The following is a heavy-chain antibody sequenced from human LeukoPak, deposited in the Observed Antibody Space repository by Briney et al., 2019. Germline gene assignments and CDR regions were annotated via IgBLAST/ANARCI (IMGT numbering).Heavy chain of an antibody. CDR2: ISYDGSNK. V-gene: IGHV3-30*03. CDR3: XXXXXXNRFTFDY. Sequence: GGSLRLSCAASGFTFSSYGMHWVRQAPGKGLEWVAVISYDGSNKYYADSVKGRFTISRDNSKNTLYLQMNSLRAEDTAVYYXXXXXXXNRFTFDYWGQGTLVTVSS. J-gene: IGHJ4*02. CDR1: GFTFSSYG.